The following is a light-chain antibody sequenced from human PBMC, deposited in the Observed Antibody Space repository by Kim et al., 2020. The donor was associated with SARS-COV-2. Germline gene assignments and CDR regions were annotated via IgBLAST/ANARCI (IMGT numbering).Light chain of an antibody. J-gene: IGLJ1*01. CDR3: NSRDSSGAHLV. CDR2: GKN. Sequence: SSELTQDPAMSVALGQTVRITCQGDSLRSYYASWYQQKPGQAPVLVIYGKNNRPSGIPDQFSGSISGNTASLTITWAQAEDEADYFCNSRDSSGAHLVFGKGTQVTVL. V-gene: IGLV3-19*01. CDR1: SLRSYY.